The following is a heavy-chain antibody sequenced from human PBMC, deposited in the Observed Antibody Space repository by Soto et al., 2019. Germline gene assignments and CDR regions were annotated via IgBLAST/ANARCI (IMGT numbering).Heavy chain of an antibody. D-gene: IGHD5-18*01. V-gene: IGHV1-46*01. Sequence: ASGKVSCTASGYTFTSYYMHWVRQAPGQGLEWMGIINPSGGSTSYAQKFQGRVTMTRDTSTSTVYMELSSLRSEDTAVYYCAREFEGTATSYHYYGMAFRAQGTTVPVSS. CDR1: GYTFTSYY. CDR3: AREFEGTATSYHYYGMAF. CDR2: INPSGGST. J-gene: IGHJ6*02.